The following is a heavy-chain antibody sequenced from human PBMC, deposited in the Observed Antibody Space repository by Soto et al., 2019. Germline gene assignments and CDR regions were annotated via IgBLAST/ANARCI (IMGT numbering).Heavy chain of an antibody. J-gene: IGHJ4*02. D-gene: IGHD3-10*01. CDR2: VSGTGGST. Sequence: EVQLLESGGGLVQPGGSLRLSCAASGVTFTFYAMTWVRQASGKRLEWVSSVSGTGGSTYYADSVKGRCTISRDNSKNTLYLQMNRLRAEDAAVYFCAKDRATLSPLYFANGGQGNLVTVSS. CDR1: GVTFTFYA. CDR3: AKDRATLSPLYFAN. V-gene: IGHV3-23*01.